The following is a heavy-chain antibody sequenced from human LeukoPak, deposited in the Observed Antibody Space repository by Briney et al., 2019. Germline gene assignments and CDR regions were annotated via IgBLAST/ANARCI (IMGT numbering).Heavy chain of an antibody. J-gene: IGHJ4*02. V-gene: IGHV3-73*01. D-gene: IGHD2-2*01. CDR2: IRDKANSYAT. CDR1: GFTFSGSA. CDR3: TRWDCTTTGCYPFDY. Sequence: GGSLRLSCAASGFTFSGSAIHWVRQASGQGLEWVGRIRDKANSYATAYIASVKGRFTISRDASKNTAYLQMSSLKTEDTAVYYCTRWDCTTTGCYPFDYWGQGTLVIVSS.